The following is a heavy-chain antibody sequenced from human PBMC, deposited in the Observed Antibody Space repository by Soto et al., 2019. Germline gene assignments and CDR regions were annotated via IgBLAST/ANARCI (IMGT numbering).Heavy chain of an antibody. CDR3: AHRRYYDILTGYLFDY. V-gene: IGHV2-5*02. J-gene: IGHJ4*02. D-gene: IGHD3-9*01. CDR2: IYWDDDK. Sequence: QITLKESGPTLVKPTQTLTLTCTFSGFSLSTSGVGVGWIRQPPGKALEWLALIYWDDDKRYSPSLKSRLTITKDTSKNQVVLTMTNMDPVDTATHYCAHRRYYDILTGYLFDYWGQGTLVTVSS. CDR1: GFSLSTSGVG.